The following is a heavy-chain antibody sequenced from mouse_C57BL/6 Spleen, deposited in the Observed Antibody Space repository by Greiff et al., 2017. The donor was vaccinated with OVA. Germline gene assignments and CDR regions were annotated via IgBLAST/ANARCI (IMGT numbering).Heavy chain of an antibody. CDR1: GFTFSDYG. J-gene: IGHJ2*01. Sequence: EVHLVESGGGLVQPGGSLKLSCAASGFTFSDYGMAWVRQAPRKGPEWVAFISNLAYSIYYADTVTGRFTISRENAKNTLYLEMSSLRSEDTAMYYCARRGGKGDYFDYWGQGTTLTVSS. CDR3: ARRGGKGDYFDY. CDR2: ISNLAYSI. V-gene: IGHV5-15*01. D-gene: IGHD1-1*02.